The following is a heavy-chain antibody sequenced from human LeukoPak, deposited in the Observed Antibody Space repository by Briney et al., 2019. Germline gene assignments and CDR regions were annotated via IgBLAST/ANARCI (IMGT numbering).Heavy chain of an antibody. CDR3: ARALRVVVARCYYYMDV. CDR2: INHSGST. Sequence: SETLSLTCAVYGGSFSGYYWSWIRQPPGKGLEWIGEINHSGSTNYDPSLKSRVTISVDTSKNQFSLKLSSVTAADTAVYYCARALRVVVARCYYYMDVWGKGTTVTVSS. D-gene: IGHD2-15*01. V-gene: IGHV4-34*01. CDR1: GGSFSGYY. J-gene: IGHJ6*03.